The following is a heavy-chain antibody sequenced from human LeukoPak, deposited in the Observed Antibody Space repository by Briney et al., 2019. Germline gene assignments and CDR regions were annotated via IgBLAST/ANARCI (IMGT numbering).Heavy chain of an antibody. CDR3: ARHGRDDVEMATITV. CDR1: GGPIGTSY. J-gene: IGHJ1*01. D-gene: IGHD5-24*01. V-gene: IGHV4-59*08. Sequence: SGTLSLTCAVSGGPIGTSYWSWIRQPPGKGLEWIGRLYNSGSTNYNPSLRSRVTISIDTSNNQFSLRMNSMTAADTAVYFCARHGRDDVEMATITVWGQGTLVTVAS. CDR2: LYNSGST.